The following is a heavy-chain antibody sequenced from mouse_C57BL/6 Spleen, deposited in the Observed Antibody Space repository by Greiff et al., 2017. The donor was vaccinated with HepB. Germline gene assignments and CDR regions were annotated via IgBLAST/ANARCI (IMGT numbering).Heavy chain of an antibody. CDR1: GFTFSDYY. V-gene: IGHV5-16*01. J-gene: IGHJ2*01. CDR3: ARGGGYGPYFDY. Sequence: EVHLVESEGGLVQPGSSMKLSCTASGFTFSDYYMAWVRQVPEKGLEWVANINYDGSSTYYLDSLKSRFIISRDNAKNILYLQMSSLKSEDTATYYCARGGGYGPYFDYWGQGTTLTVSS. CDR2: INYDGSST. D-gene: IGHD2-10*02.